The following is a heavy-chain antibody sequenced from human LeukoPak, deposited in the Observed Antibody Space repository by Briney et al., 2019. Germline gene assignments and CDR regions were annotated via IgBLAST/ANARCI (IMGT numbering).Heavy chain of an antibody. Sequence: ASVKVSCKASGYTLTCYYMHWVRQAPGQGLEWMGWINPNSGGTNYAQKFQGWVTMTRDTSISTAYMELSRLRSDDTAVYYCARAPYYDILTGYSPYYFDYWGQGTLVTVSS. J-gene: IGHJ4*02. D-gene: IGHD3-9*01. CDR2: INPNSGGT. V-gene: IGHV1-2*04. CDR3: ARAPYYDILTGYSPYYFDY. CDR1: GYTLTCYY.